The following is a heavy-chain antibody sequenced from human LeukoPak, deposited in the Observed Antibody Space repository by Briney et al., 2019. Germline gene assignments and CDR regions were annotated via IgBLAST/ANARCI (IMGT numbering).Heavy chain of an antibody. CDR1: GYTFTSRG. CDR2: ISPHNGNT. V-gene: IGHV1-18*01. Sequence: ASVKVSCKASGYTFTSRGISWVRQAPGQGLEWMGWISPHNGNTKYVQRLQGRVTMTADTSTSTAYMELSRLRSDDTAVYYCARPGSSRYFDWLLSYYGMDVWGQGTTVTVSS. J-gene: IGHJ6*02. D-gene: IGHD3-9*01. CDR3: ARPGSSRYFDWLLSYYGMDV.